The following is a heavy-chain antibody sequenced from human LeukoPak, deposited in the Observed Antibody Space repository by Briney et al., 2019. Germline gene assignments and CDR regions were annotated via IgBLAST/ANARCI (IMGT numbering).Heavy chain of an antibody. D-gene: IGHD5-18*01. Sequence: ASVTVSCKASGYTFITYYMHWVRQAPGQGLEWMGIINPNSRSTLYAQKFQGRVTMTSDTSTSTVYMELSSLRSEDTAVYYCARPGLGYSYGYPYHWGQGTLDTVSS. CDR2: INPNSRST. CDR3: ARPGLGYSYGYPYH. J-gene: IGHJ5*02. V-gene: IGHV1-46*01. CDR1: GYTFITYY.